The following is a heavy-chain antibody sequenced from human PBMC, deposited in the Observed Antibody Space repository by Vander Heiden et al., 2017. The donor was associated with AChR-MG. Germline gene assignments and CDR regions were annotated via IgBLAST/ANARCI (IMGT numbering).Heavy chain of an antibody. Sequence: EVQLLESGGGLVQPGGSLRLSCAASGFTFSSYAMSGVRQDPGKGLEWVSAISGSGGSTYYADSVKGRCTIARDNSKNTLYLQMNRMRAEDTPVYYCAKGYCSSTSFYTGNYWYFDLWGRGTLVTVSS. D-gene: IGHD2-2*02. V-gene: IGHV3-23*01. J-gene: IGHJ2*01. CDR1: GFTFSSYA. CDR2: ISGSGGST. CDR3: AKGYCSSTSFYTGNYWYFDL.